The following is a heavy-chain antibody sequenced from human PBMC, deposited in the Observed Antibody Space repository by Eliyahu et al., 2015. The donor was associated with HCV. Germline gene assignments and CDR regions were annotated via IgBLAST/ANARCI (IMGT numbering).Heavy chain of an antibody. Sequence: QVQLVESGGAVVQPGRSLRLSCAASGFTFTNLPMHWVRQAPGKGLEWVAVISDNGSKTYYADSVKGRFTISRDNSKKTLYLQMNTLRAEDTAVYYCATGSTDDYWGQGALVTVSS. D-gene: IGHD5/OR15-5a*01. V-gene: IGHV3-30-3*01. CDR3: ATGSTDDY. J-gene: IGHJ4*02. CDR2: ISDNGSKT. CDR1: GFTFTNLP.